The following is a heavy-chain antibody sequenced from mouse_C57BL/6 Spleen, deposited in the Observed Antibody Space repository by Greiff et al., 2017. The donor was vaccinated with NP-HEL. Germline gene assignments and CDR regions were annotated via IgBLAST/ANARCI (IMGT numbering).Heavy chain of an antibody. CDR3: ARSDGNYAMDH. V-gene: IGHV1-64*01. D-gene: IGHD2-1*01. Sequence: QVQLQQPGAELVKPGASVKLSCKASGYTFTSYWMHWVKQRPGQGLEWIGMIHPNSGSTNYNEKFKSKATLTVDKSSSTAYMQLSSLTSEDSAVYYCARSDGNYAMDHWGQGTSVTVSS. CDR1: GYTFTSYW. J-gene: IGHJ4*01. CDR2: IHPNSGST.